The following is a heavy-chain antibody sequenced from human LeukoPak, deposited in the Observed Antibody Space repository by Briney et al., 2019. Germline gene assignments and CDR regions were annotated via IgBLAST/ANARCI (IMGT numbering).Heavy chain of an antibody. J-gene: IGHJ4*02. Sequence: ASVKVSCKASGYTFTSYYMHWVRQAPGQGLEWMGWINPNSGGTNYAQKFQGRVTMTRDTSISTAYMELSRLRSDDTAVYYCARSRHSSGLFDYWGQGTLVTVSS. V-gene: IGHV1-2*02. D-gene: IGHD3-22*01. CDR3: ARSRHSSGLFDY. CDR2: INPNSGGT. CDR1: GYTFTSYY.